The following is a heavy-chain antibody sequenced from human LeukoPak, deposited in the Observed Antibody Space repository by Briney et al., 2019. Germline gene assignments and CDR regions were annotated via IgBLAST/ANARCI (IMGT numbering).Heavy chain of an antibody. CDR1: GFPFSTYA. CDR2: ISYDGTNK. Sequence: GKSLRLSCAASGFPFSTYATHWVRQAPGKGLEWVAVISYDGTNKYYGDSVKGRFTISRDNSKNTLYLQMDSLRGEDTAVYYCARDRGGATSTYYYYGLDVWGQGTTVTVSS. CDR3: ARDRGGATSTYYYYGLDV. D-gene: IGHD2-2*01. V-gene: IGHV3-30-3*01. J-gene: IGHJ6*02.